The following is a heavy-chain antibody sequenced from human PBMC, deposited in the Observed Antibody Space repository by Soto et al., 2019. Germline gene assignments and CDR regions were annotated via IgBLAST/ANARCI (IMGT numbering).Heavy chain of an antibody. V-gene: IGHV3-30*14. J-gene: IGHJ3*01. CDR1: GFTFSDYV. Sequence: QVRLVESGGGVVQPGTSLRLSCAASGFTFSDYVIHWVRQAARKGLEWVASMTYDGATEYYADSVKGRFTMSRDNSKRALSLQMNSLRPDDTAVYYCARVRLSIAVNDALDVWGQGTTVTVSS. CDR2: MTYDGATE. CDR3: ARVRLSIAVNDALDV. D-gene: IGHD3-3*02.